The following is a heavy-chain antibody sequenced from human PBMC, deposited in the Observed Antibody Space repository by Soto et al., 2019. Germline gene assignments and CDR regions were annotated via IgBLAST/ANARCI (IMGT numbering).Heavy chain of an antibody. D-gene: IGHD4-4*01. J-gene: IGHJ2*01. CDR1: GFTFSSYA. CDR3: AGPLWRDDYNWGYFDL. V-gene: IGHV3-30-3*01. Sequence: QVQLVESGGGVVQPGRSLRLSCAASGFTFSSYAMHWVRQAPGKGLEWVAVISYDGSNKYYADSVKGRFTISRDSSKNTLYLQMNSLRAEDTAVYYCAGPLWRDDYNWGYFDLWGRGTLVTVSS. CDR2: ISYDGSNK.